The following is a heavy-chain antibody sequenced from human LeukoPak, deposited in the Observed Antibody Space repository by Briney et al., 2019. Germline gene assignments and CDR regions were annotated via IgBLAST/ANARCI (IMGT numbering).Heavy chain of an antibody. J-gene: IGHJ3*02. D-gene: IGHD3-22*01. Sequence: PGGSLRLSCAASGFTFDDYGMSWVRQAPGKGLEWVSGINWNGGSTGYADSVKGRFTISRDNAKNSLYLLMNSLRAEDTALYYCARDRTTRGNNYYDSSVYYRTDALYILGQGTKVTVSS. CDR2: INWNGGST. CDR1: GFTFDDYG. CDR3: ARDRTTRGNNYYDSSVYYRTDALYI. V-gene: IGHV3-20*04.